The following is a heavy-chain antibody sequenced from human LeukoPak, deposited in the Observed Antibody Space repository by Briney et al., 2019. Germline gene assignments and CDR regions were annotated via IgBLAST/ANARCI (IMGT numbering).Heavy chain of an antibody. CDR1: GFTFSNYA. CDR3: AKDLGCSGGSCYDAFDI. Sequence: PGGSLRLSCSASGFTFSNYAMHWVRQAPGKGLEYVSAISSNGGSTYYADSVKGRFTISRDNSKNTLYLQVNSLRAEDTAVYYCAKDLGCSGGSCYDAFDIWGQGTMVTVSS. CDR2: ISSNGGST. V-gene: IGHV3-64*04. J-gene: IGHJ3*02. D-gene: IGHD2-15*01.